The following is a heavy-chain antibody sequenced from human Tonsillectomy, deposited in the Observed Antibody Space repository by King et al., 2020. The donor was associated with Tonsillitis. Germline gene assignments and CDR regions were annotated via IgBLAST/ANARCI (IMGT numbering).Heavy chain of an antibody. Sequence: QLVQSGAEVKKAGESLKISCKGSGYSFATYWIGWVRQMPGKGLEWMGIIYPGDSDTRYSPSFQGQVTISADKSISTAYLQWSSLKASDTAMYYCARLAPYGSGSYYNPFDYWGQGTLVIVSS. J-gene: IGHJ4*02. CDR2: IYPGDSDT. CDR1: GYSFATYW. D-gene: IGHD3-10*01. V-gene: IGHV5-51*01. CDR3: ARLAPYGSGSYYNPFDY.